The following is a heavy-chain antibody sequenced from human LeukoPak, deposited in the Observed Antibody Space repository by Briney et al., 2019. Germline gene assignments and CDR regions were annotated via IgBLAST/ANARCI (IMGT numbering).Heavy chain of an antibody. V-gene: IGHV3-30*18. CDR3: AKVVGGDCCGDY. J-gene: IGHJ4*02. CDR1: GFTFSSYG. Sequence: GGSLRLSCAASGFTFSSYGMHWVRQAPGKGLEWVAVISYDGSNKYYADSVKGRFTISRDNSKDTLYLQMNSLRAEDTAVYYCAKVVGGDCCGDYCGQGTLVTVSS. D-gene: IGHD2-21*01. CDR2: ISYDGSNK.